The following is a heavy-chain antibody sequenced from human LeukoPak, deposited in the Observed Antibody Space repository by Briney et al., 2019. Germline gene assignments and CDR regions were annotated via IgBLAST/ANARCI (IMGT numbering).Heavy chain of an antibody. J-gene: IGHJ5*02. CDR2: IYHSGST. D-gene: IGHD3-10*01. CDR3: ARWLKLRSITMVRGVIGFDP. CDR1: GGSISSGGYY. V-gene: IGHV4-30-2*01. Sequence: PSETLSLTCTVSGGSISSGGYYWSWIRQPPGKGLEWIGYIYHSGSTNYNPSLKSRVTISVDTSKNQFSLKLSSVTAADTAVYYCARWLKLRSITMVRGVIGFDPWGQGTLVTVSS.